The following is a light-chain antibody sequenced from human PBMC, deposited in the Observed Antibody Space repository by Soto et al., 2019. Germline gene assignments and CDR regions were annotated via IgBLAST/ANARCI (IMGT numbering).Light chain of an antibody. CDR2: DAS. J-gene: IGKJ5*01. Sequence: GDTVTIICRASQSVSTWLAWYQQTPGKAPKLLMYDASTLESGAPARFSGSGSGTEFTLTISSLQPEDFATYHCQEYKTWTFGQGTRLEI. V-gene: IGKV1-5*02. CDR3: QEYKTWT. CDR1: QSVSTW.